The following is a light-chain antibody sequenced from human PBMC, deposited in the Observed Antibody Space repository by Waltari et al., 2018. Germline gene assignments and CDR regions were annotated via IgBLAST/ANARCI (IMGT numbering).Light chain of an antibody. J-gene: IGLJ2*01. CDR2: DVT. CDR1: GSDIGGNKY. CDR3: SSYATTRVI. Sequence: QSALTQPASVSGTPGQSITISCSGTGSDIGGNKYVSWYQQHPGEAPKVIIYDVTSRPSGVSGRFSGSKSGNTAFLTISGLQAEDEADYYCSSYATTRVIFGGGTKVTVL. V-gene: IGLV2-14*03.